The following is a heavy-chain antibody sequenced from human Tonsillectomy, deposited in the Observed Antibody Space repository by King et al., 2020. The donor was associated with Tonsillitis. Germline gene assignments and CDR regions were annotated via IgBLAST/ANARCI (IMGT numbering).Heavy chain of an antibody. CDR3: TNYGIYGQFDY. V-gene: IGHV3-15*01. CDR2: LKSKNDGGTT. Sequence: VQLVESGGGLVKSGGSLRLPCAASGFSFTDAWMSWVRQAPGKGLEWVGLLKSKNDGGTTDYAAPVKGRFTISRDDSTNTLYLQMNSLKTEDTAVYYCTNYGIYGQFDYWGQGTLVTVSS. J-gene: IGHJ4*02. D-gene: IGHD4-11*01. CDR1: GFSFTDAW.